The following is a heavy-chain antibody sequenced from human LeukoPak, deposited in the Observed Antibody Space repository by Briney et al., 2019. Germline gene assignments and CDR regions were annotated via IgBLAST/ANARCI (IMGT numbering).Heavy chain of an antibody. CDR3: AKTYCGGDCPFDY. CDR2: ISGSGGST. Sequence: GGSLRLSCAASGFTFSSYAMSWVRQAPGRGLEWVSAISGSGGSTYYADSVKGRFTISRDNSKNTLYLQMNSLRAEDTAVYYCAKTYCGGDCPFDYWGQGTLVTVSS. D-gene: IGHD2-21*01. V-gene: IGHV3-23*01. CDR1: GFTFSSYA. J-gene: IGHJ4*02.